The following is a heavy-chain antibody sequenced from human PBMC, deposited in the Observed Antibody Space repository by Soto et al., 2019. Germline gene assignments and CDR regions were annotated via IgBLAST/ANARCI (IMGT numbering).Heavy chain of an antibody. CDR3: ARVLEAYYGSGSYGPYYYYGMDV. D-gene: IGHD3-10*01. J-gene: IGHJ6*02. V-gene: IGHV1-69*12. CDR1: GGTFSSYA. CDR2: IIPIFGTA. Sequence: QVQLVQSGAEVKKPGSSVKVSCKASGGTFSSYAISWVRQAPGQGLEWMGGIIPIFGTANYAQKFQGRVTITADESTSTAYMELSSLRSEETAVYYCARVLEAYYGSGSYGPYYYYGMDVWGQGTTVTVSS.